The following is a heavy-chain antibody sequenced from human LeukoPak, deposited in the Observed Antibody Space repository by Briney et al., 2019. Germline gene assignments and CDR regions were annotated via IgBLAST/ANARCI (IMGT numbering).Heavy chain of an antibody. J-gene: IGHJ3*02. CDR2: INSDGSST. Sequence: GGSLRLSCAASGFTFSSYWMHWVRQAPGKGLVWVSRINSDGSSTSYADSVKGRFTISRDNAKNSLYLQMNSLRAEDTAVYYCAREWIHIAAGHGVDAFDIWGQGTMVTVSS. V-gene: IGHV3-74*01. CDR1: GFTFSSYW. D-gene: IGHD6-13*01. CDR3: AREWIHIAAGHGVDAFDI.